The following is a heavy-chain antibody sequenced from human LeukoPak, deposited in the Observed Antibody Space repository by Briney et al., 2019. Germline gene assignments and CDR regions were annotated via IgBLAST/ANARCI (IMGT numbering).Heavy chain of an antibody. J-gene: IGHJ4*02. CDR2: FDPEDGET. D-gene: IGHD3-22*01. V-gene: IGHV1-24*01. Sequence: GASVKVSCKVSGYTLTELSMHWVRQAPGKGLEWVGGFDPEDGETIYAQKFQGRVTMTEDTSTDTAYMELSSLRSEDTAVYYCATVFNYYDSSGYYPFDYWGQGTLVTVSS. CDR3: ATVFNYYDSSGYYPFDY. CDR1: GYTLTELS.